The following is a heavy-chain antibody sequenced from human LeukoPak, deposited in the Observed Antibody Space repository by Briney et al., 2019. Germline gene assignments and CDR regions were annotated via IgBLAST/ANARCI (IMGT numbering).Heavy chain of an antibody. D-gene: IGHD6-13*01. J-gene: IGHJ1*01. Sequence: KPSETLSLTCTVSGGSISSSSYYWGWIRQPPGKGLEWNGSIYYSGSTYYNPSLKSRITISVNTSKNQFSLKLSTVTDADAAVYYCARHGGXXWYVTXXXXHWGQGTXVT. CDR2: IYYSGST. CDR1: GGSISSSSYY. CDR3: ARHGGXXWYVTXXXXH. V-gene: IGHV4-39*01.